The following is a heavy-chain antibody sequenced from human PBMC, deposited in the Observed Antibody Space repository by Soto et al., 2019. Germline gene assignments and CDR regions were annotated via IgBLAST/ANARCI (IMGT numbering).Heavy chain of an antibody. CDR2: IYYSGST. CDR1: GGSISSSSYY. CDR3: ARHAFLEGYDYVWGSYRPMNWFDP. Sequence: SETLSLTCTVSGGSISSSSYYWGWIRQPPGKGLEWIGSIYYSGSTYYNPSLKSRVTISVDTSKNQFSLKLSSVTAADTAVYYCARHAFLEGYDYVWGSYRPMNWFDPWGQGTLVTVSS. J-gene: IGHJ5*02. V-gene: IGHV4-39*01. D-gene: IGHD3-16*02.